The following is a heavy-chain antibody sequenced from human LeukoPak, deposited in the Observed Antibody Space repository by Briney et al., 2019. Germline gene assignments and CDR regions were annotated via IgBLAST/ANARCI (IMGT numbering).Heavy chain of an antibody. CDR1: GFTFSSYA. Sequence: GGSLRLSCAASGFTFSSYAMHWVRQAPGKGLEWVAVISYHGSNKYYADSVKGRFTISRDNSKNTLYLQMNSLRAEIPAVYYCTRDLRSRYYYDNSGYDHFDYWGQGTLVTVSS. J-gene: IGHJ4*02. V-gene: IGHV3-30-3*01. CDR2: ISYHGSNK. CDR3: TRDLRSRYYYDNSGYDHFDY. D-gene: IGHD3-22*01.